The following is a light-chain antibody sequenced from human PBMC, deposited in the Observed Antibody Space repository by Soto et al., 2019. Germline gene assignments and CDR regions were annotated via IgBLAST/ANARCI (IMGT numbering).Light chain of an antibody. J-gene: IGKJ2*01. CDR3: QQYGSSPPT. V-gene: IGKV3-20*01. Sequence: EIVLTQSPGTLSLSPGERSTLSCRASQSVSSSDLAWYQQKPGQAPRLRIYGASSRATGIPDRFSGSGSGTDFTLTISRLEPEDCAVYYCQQYGSSPPTFGQGTKLEIK. CDR1: QSVSSSD. CDR2: GAS.